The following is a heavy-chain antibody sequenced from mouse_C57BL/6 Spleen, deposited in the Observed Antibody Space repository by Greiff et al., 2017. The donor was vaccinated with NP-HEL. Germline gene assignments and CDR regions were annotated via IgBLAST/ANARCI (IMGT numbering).Heavy chain of an antibody. D-gene: IGHD2-4*01. J-gene: IGHJ4*01. CDR2: INPNNGGT. V-gene: IGHV1-18*01. CDR3: ARTRDDYDLMDY. Sequence: VQLKESGPELVKPGASVKIPCKASGYTFTDYNMDWVKQSHGKSLEWIGDINPNNGGTIYNQKFKGKATLTVDKSSSTAYMELRSLTSEDTAVYYCARTRDDYDLMDYWGQGTSVTVSS. CDR1: GYTFTDYN.